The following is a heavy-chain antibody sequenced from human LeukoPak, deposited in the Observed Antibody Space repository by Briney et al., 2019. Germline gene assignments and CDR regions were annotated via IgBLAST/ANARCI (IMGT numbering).Heavy chain of an antibody. V-gene: IGHV3-33*06. J-gene: IGHJ5*02. D-gene: IGHD3-10*01. CDR2: IWYDGSNK. CDR3: AKDRSRALWFGELKMDP. Sequence: PGRSLRLSCAASGFTFSSYGMHWVRQAPGKGLEWVAVIWYDGSNKYYADSVKGRFTISRDNSKNTLYLQMNSLRAEDTAVYYCAKDRSRALWFGELKMDPWGQGALVTVS. CDR1: GFTFSSYG.